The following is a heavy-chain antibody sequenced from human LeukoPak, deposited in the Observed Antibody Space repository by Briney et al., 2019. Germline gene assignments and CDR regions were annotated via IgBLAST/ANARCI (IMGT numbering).Heavy chain of an antibody. D-gene: IGHD5-12*01. J-gene: IGHJ4*02. Sequence: GASVKVSCKASGGTFSSYTISWVRQAPGQGLEWMGRIIPILGIANYAQKFQGRVTITADKSTSTAYMELRSLRSDDTAVYYCATGERYSGYDYERYFDYWGQGTLVTVSS. CDR1: GGTFSSYT. V-gene: IGHV1-69*02. CDR3: ATGERYSGYDYERYFDY. CDR2: IIPILGIA.